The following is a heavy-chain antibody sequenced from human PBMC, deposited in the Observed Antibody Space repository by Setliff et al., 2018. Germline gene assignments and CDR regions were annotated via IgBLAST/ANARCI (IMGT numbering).Heavy chain of an antibody. CDR2: VYYTGRT. J-gene: IGHJ4*01. CDR1: GGSVSSGYYY. Sequence: SETLSLTCNVSGGSVSSGYYYWDWIRQPPGKGLEWIGTVYYTGRTYYNPSLKSRVTIAVDAPDNHFSLKLRSVTAADTAVYYCARAPNDLGVDWLFNNYVDYWGHGTRVTVS. V-gene: IGHV4-39*02. D-gene: IGHD3-9*01. CDR3: ARAPNDLGVDWLFNNYVDY.